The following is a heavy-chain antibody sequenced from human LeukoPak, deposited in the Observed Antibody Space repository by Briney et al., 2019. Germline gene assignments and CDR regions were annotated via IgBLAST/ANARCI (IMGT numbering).Heavy chain of an antibody. D-gene: IGHD2-21*01. CDR3: ARDKYCGGDCLDY. CDR2: IYSGGST. V-gene: IGHV3-66*02. Sequence: GGSLRLSCAASGFTVSSNYMSWVRQAPGKGLEWVSVIYSGGSTYYADSVKGRFTISRDNSKNTLYLQMNSLRAEDTAVHYCARDKYCGGDCLDYWGQGTLVTVSS. J-gene: IGHJ4*02. CDR1: GFTVSSNY.